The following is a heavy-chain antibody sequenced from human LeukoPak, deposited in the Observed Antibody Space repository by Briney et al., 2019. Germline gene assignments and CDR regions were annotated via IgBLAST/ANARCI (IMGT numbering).Heavy chain of an antibody. V-gene: IGHV4-59*08. CDR1: GGSISNYY. Sequence: SETLCLTCTVSGGSISNYYWNWIRQPPGKGLEWIGYIYYSGSTNYNPYLKSRVTISVDTSKNQFSVRLRSVTAADTAVYYCARQGGRSCYYSDHDAFDIWGQGTMVTVSS. J-gene: IGHJ3*02. D-gene: IGHD3-22*01. CDR2: IYYSGST. CDR3: ARQGGRSCYYSDHDAFDI.